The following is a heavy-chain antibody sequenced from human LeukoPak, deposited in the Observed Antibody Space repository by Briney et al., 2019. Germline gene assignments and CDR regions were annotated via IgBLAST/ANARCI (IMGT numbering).Heavy chain of an antibody. J-gene: IGHJ4*02. CDR2: ISAYNGNT. CDR3: ARDHDYGDCFDH. Sequence: GASVKVSCKASGYTFTSYGISWVRQAPGQGREWMGWISAYNGNTNYAQKLQGRVTMTTDTSTSTAYMELRSQRADDTAVYYCARDHDYGDCFDHWGQGTLVTVSS. CDR1: GYTFTSYG. D-gene: IGHD4-17*01. V-gene: IGHV1-18*01.